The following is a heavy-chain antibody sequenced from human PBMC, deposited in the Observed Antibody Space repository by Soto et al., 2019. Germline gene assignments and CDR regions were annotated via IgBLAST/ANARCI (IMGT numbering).Heavy chain of an antibody. CDR1: GYTFTSYG. J-gene: IGHJ5*02. CDR2: ISAYNGNT. V-gene: IGHV1-18*01. CDR3: ARDNDILTGSDNWFDP. D-gene: IGHD3-9*01. Sequence: ASVKVSFKASGYTFTSYGISWVRQAPGQGLEWMGWISAYNGNTNYAQKLQGRVTMTTDTSTSTAYMELRSLRSDDTAVYYCARDNDILTGSDNWFDPWGQGTLVTVSS.